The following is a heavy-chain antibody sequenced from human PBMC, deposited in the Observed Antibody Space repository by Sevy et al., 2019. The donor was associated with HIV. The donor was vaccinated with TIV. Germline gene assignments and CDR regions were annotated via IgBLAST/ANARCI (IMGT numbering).Heavy chain of an antibody. CDR3: ASYDILAGRSDVFDI. CDR1: GGSISSHY. J-gene: IGHJ3*02. V-gene: IGHV4-59*11. CDR2: IHYRGRA. Sequence: SETLSLTCTVSGGSISSHYWSWVRQPPGKRLEWIGHIHYRGRANYNPSLKNRVTISVDTSKSQYSLRLSSVTAADTAVYYGASYDILAGRSDVFDIWGQGTMVTVSS. D-gene: IGHD3-9*01.